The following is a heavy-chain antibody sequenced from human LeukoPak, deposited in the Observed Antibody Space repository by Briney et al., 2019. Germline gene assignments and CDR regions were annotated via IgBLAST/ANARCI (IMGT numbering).Heavy chain of an antibody. D-gene: IGHD2-15*01. CDR3: ARRGGTLDAFDI. CDR2: IDPSDSYI. V-gene: IGHV5-10-1*01. Sequence: RGESLKISCKGSGYSFTSYWISWVRQMPGKGLEWMGRIDPSDSYINYSPSFQGHVTISADKSINTAYLQWSSLKASDTAMYFCARRGGTLDAFDIWGQGAIVSVSS. CDR1: GYSFTSYW. J-gene: IGHJ3*02.